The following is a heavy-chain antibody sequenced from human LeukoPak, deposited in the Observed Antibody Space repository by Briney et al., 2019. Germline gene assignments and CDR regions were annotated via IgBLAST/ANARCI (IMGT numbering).Heavy chain of an antibody. Sequence: SETLSLTCTVSGGSISSSYWTWIRQPPGKGLEWIGYIYYSGSTNYNPSLNSRVTISVVTSKNQFSLKLSSVTAADTAVYYCARGNRRIRASPYFDYWGQGTLVTVSS. V-gene: IGHV4-59*12. CDR1: GGSISSSY. CDR2: IYYSGST. D-gene: IGHD1-26*01. J-gene: IGHJ4*02. CDR3: ARGNRRIRASPYFDY.